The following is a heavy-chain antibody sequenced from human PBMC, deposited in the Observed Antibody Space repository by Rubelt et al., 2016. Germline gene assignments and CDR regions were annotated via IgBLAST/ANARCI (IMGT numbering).Heavy chain of an antibody. D-gene: IGHD3-16*01. V-gene: IGHV1-46*03. Sequence: QVQLVQSGAEVKKPGASVKVSCKASGYTFTSYYMHWVRQAPGQGLELMGLINPSGGSESYAHKYQGRDTKTRDASTRTVNMEMGSLRSEDTAVYYCASDLDVRGEIDYWGQGTLVTVSS. CDR3: ASDLDVRGEIDY. CDR1: GYTFTSYY. J-gene: IGHJ4*02. CDR2: INPSGGSE.